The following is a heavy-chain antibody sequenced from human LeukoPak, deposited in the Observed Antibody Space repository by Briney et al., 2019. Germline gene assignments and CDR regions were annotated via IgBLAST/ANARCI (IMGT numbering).Heavy chain of an antibody. J-gene: IGHJ3*02. V-gene: IGHV1-69*04. D-gene: IGHD5-12*01. CDR1: GGTFSSYA. Sequence: GASVKVSCKASGGTFSSYAISWVRQAPGQGLEWMGRIIPILGIANYAQKFQGRVTITADKSTSTAYMELSSLRSEDTAVYYCASPTQYSGYDRGDAFDIWGQGTMVTVSS. CDR3: ASPTQYSGYDRGDAFDI. CDR2: IIPILGIA.